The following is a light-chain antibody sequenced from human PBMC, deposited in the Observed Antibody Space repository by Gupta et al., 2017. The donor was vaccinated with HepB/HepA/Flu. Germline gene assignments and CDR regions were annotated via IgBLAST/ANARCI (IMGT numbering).Light chain of an antibody. CDR2: GAS. J-gene: IGKJ2*01. CDR3: QQYKNWPPWYT. CDR1: QSVSSN. V-gene: IGKV3-15*01. Sequence: EIVMTQSPAILSVSPGERAPLSCRASQSVSSNLAWYQRKPGQAPRLLIYGASCRATGIPARFSGSGSGTEFTLTISSLQSEDFAVYYGQQYKNWPPWYTFGQGTKLEIK.